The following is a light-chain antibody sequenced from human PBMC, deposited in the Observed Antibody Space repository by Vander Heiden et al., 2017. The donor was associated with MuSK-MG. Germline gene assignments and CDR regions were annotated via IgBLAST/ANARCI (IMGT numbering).Light chain of an antibody. CDR2: DVS. Sequence: QSALTQPASVYGSPGQPITISCTGTNRDVGIYNNVSWHQQDPGKAPKLIIFDVSKRPPGVSYRFSGSKSGNTASLTISGLQPEDEAHYYCSSDTGANYPLFDGGTRLTVL. J-gene: IGLJ2*01. CDR1: NRDVGIYNN. V-gene: IGLV2-14*03. CDR3: SSDTGANYPL.